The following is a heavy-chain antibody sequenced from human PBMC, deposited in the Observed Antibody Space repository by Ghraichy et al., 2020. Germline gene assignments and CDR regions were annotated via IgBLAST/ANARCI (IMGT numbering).Heavy chain of an antibody. D-gene: IGHD3-22*01. CDR2: IIPIFGTA. Sequence: SVKVSCKASGGTFSSYAISWVRQAPGQGLEWMGGIIPIFGTANYAQKFQGRVTITADESTSTAYMELSSLRSEDTAVYYCAYDSSGYYPTYYYYYGMDVWGQGTTVTVSS. CDR1: GGTFSSYA. J-gene: IGHJ6*02. CDR3: AYDSSGYYPTYYYYYGMDV. V-gene: IGHV1-69*13.